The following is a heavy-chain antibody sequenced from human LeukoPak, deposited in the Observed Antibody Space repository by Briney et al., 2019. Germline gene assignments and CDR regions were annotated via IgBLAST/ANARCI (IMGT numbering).Heavy chain of an antibody. CDR1: GFTFTSSA. CDR3: ASRRRPLTGDPTGYFDY. CDR2: IVVGSGNT. D-gene: IGHD7-27*01. V-gene: IGHV1-58*02. J-gene: IGHJ4*02. Sequence: SVKVSCKASGFTFTSSAMQWVRQARGQRLEWIGWIVVGSGNTNYAQKFQERVTITRDMSTSTAYMELSSLRSEDTAVYYCASRRRPLTGDPTGYFDYWGQGTLVTVSS.